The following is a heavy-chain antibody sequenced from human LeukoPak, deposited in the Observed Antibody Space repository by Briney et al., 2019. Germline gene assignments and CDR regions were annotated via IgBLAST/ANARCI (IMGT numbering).Heavy chain of an antibody. Sequence: ASVNASCNASGYTFTSYYMHWGRQAPGQGLEWMGINHPSGGSTSYAQKFQGRVTMTRDTSTSTVYMELSSLRSEDTAVYYCARDGGFGELFGDLNWFDPWGQGTLVTVSS. CDR3: ARDGGFGELFGDLNWFDP. D-gene: IGHD3-10*01. CDR2: NHPSGGST. J-gene: IGHJ5*02. CDR1: GYTFTSYY. V-gene: IGHV1-46*01.